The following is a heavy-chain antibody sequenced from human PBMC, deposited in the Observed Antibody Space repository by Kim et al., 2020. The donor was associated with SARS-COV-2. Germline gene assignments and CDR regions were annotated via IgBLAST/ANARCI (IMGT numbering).Heavy chain of an antibody. J-gene: IGHJ3*02. V-gene: IGHV4-59*08. CDR2: IYYSGST. CDR3: ARRPPRGSYRGAFDI. Sequence: SETLSLTCTVSGGSISSYYWSWIRQPPGKGLEWIGYIYYSGSTNYNPSLKSRVTISVDTSKNQFSLKLSSVTAADTAVYYCARRPPRGSYRGAFDIWGQGTMVTVSS. CDR1: GGSISSYY. D-gene: IGHD1-26*01.